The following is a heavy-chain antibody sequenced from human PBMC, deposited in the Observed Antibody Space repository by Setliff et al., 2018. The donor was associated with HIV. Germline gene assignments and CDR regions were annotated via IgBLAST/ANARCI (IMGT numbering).Heavy chain of an antibody. J-gene: IGHJ5*02. CDR2: IKKDGSEI. V-gene: IGHV3-7*01. CDR1: GFTFSNYS. D-gene: IGHD1-26*01. CDR3: ANLWEMGA. Sequence: GGSLRLSCAASGFTFSNYSMDWVRQVPGKGLEWVATIKKDGSEIYYVDSVKGRITISRDNARTTVYLEMRSLGVEDTAVYLCANLWEMGAWGQGTLVTAPQ.